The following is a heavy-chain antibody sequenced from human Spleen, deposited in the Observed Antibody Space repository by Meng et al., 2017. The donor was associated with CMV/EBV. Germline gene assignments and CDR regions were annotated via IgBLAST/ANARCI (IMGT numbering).Heavy chain of an antibody. D-gene: IGHD5/OR15-5a*01. J-gene: IGHJ4*02. CDR3: AYRVPVYFFNS. V-gene: IGHV2-5*01. CDR2: VYWNDDE. Sequence: TCSFSGFSLGSSGVAVAWIRQPPGKALEWLAIVYWNDDEYYRPSLSSRLTVTKDTSRNQVVLTMTNMDPVDTATYYCAYRVPVYFFNSWGQGILVTVSS. CDR1: GFSLGSSGVA.